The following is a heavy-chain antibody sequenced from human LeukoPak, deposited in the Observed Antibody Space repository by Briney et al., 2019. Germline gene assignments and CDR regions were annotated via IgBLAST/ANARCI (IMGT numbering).Heavy chain of an antibody. CDR2: IIPIFGTA. V-gene: IGHV1-69*13. CDR1: GYTFTSYY. J-gene: IGHJ6*02. Sequence: EASVKVSCKASGYTFTSYYMHWVRQAPGQGLEWMGGIIPIFGTANYAQKFQGRVTITADESTSTAYMELSSLRSEDTAVYYCARTEVAGTPPIYYYYGMDVWGQGTTVTVSS. D-gene: IGHD6-19*01. CDR3: ARTEVAGTPPIYYYYGMDV.